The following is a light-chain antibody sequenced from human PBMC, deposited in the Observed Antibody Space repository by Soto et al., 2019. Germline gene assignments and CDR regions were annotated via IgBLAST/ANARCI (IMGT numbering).Light chain of an antibody. V-gene: IGLV2-14*01. CDR1: SNDVGGYNY. CDR3: SSYTSSSYTSSSTRYV. CDR2: DVS. J-gene: IGLJ1*01. Sequence: QSALTQPASVSGSPGQSITISCTGTSNDVGGYNYVSWYQQYPGKAPKLMIYDVSNRPSGVSNRFSGSKSGNTASLTISGLQAEDEADYYCSSYTSSSYTSSSTRYVFGTGTKLTVL.